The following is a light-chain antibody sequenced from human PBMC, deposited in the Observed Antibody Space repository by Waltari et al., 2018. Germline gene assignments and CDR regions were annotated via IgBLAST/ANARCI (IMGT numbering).Light chain of an antibody. J-gene: IGKJ2*02. Sequence: DIQMTQSPSSLSASIGDRVTLTCRASQDISYYLAWYQQKPGKVPRLLIYGATTLQTVVPARFSGSGSGTDLTLTISSLQPEDVVTYYCQRYSNTPRTFGQGTKLEIK. CDR2: GAT. V-gene: IGKV1-27*01. CDR1: QDISYY. CDR3: QRYSNTPRT.